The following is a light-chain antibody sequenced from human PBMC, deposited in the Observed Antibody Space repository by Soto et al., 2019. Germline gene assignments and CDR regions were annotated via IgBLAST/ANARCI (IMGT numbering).Light chain of an antibody. V-gene: IGKV1-33*01. J-gene: IGKJ4*01. Sequence: DIQMTQSPSSLSASVGDRVTITCQASQDISNYLNWYQQKPGKAPKLLIYDVSNLETGVPSRFSGSGSGTDFTFTISRMRPEGIETYYCQQYDNLPRTTFGGGTKVEIK. CDR2: DVS. CDR3: QQYDNLPRTT. CDR1: QDISNY.